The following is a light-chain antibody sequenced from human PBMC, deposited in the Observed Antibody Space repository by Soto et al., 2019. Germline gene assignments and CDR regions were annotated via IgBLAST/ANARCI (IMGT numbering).Light chain of an antibody. Sequence: EIVLTQSPGTLSLSPGARATLSCRASQSVSSSYLAWYQQKPGQAPRLLIYGASSSATGIPDRFSGSGSGTDFTLTISRLEPEDFAVYYCQQYGSSPRTFGQGTKLEIK. CDR1: QSVSSSY. CDR3: QQYGSSPRT. J-gene: IGKJ2*01. V-gene: IGKV3-20*01. CDR2: GAS.